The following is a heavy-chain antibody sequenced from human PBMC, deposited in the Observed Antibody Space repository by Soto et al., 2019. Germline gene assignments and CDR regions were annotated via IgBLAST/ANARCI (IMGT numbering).Heavy chain of an antibody. D-gene: IGHD3-22*01. CDR2: ISGSGGST. V-gene: IGHV3-23*01. CDR1: GFTFSSYA. Sequence: TGGSLRLSCAASGFTFSSYAMGWVRQAPGKGLEWVSAISGSGGSTYYADSVKGRFTISRDNSKNTLYLQMNSLRAEDTAVYYCATKGGTYYYDSSGYPRDYWGQGTLVTVSS. J-gene: IGHJ4*02. CDR3: ATKGGTYYYDSSGYPRDY.